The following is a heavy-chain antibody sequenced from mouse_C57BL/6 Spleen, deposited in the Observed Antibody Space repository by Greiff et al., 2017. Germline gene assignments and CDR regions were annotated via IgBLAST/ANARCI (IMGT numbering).Heavy chain of an antibody. CDR2: ISDGGSYT. V-gene: IGHV5-4*01. CDR3: ARARYDYDGFAY. Sequence: DVQLVESGGGLVKPGGSLKLSCAASGFTFSSYAMSWVRQTPEKRLEWVATISDGGSYTYYPDNVKGRFTISRDNAKNNLYLQMSHLKSEDTAMYYCARARYDYDGFAYWGQGTLVTVSA. CDR1: GFTFSSYA. D-gene: IGHD2-4*01. J-gene: IGHJ3*01.